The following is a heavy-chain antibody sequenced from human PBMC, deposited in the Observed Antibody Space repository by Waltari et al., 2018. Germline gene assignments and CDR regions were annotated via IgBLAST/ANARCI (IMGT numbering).Heavy chain of an antibody. D-gene: IGHD2-2*01. CDR3: ATDPAPASFDI. J-gene: IGHJ3*02. V-gene: IGHV3-48*03. CDR2: ISSSGSTI. CDR1: GFTFSSYE. Sequence: EVQLVESGGGLVQPGGSLRLSCAASGFTFSSYERNWARQAPGKGLEWVSYISSSGSTIYYADSVKGRFTISRDNAKNSLYLQMNSLRAEDTAVYYCATDPAPASFDIWGQGTMVTVSS.